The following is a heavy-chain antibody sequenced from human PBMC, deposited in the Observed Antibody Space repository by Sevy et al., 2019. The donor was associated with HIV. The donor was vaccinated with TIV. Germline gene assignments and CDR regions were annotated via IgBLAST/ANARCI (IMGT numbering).Heavy chain of an antibody. D-gene: IGHD3-16*02. CDR1: GGTFSSYA. CDR2: IMPIFGTA. CDR3: ARGMITFGGVIKSFDY. J-gene: IGHJ4*02. Sequence: SVKVSCKASGGTFSSYAISWVRQAPGQGLEWMGGIMPIFGTANYAQKFQGRVTITADESTSTAYMELSSLRSEDTAVYYCARGMITFGGVIKSFDYWGQGTLVTVSS. V-gene: IGHV1-69*13.